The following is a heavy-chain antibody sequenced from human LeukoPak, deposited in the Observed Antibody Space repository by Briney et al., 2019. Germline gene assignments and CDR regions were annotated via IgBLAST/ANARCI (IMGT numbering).Heavy chain of an antibody. J-gene: IGHJ4*02. CDR3: ARSPRNIVVPAAISNYGYFDY. D-gene: IGHD2-2*01. V-gene: IGHV4-34*01. Sequence: SSETLSLTCAVYGGSFSGYYWSWIRQPPGKGLEGIGEINHSGSTNYNPSLKSRVTISVDTSKNQFSLKLSSVTAADTAVYYCARSPRNIVVPAAISNYGYFDYWGQGTLVTVSS. CDR1: GGSFSGYY. CDR2: INHSGST.